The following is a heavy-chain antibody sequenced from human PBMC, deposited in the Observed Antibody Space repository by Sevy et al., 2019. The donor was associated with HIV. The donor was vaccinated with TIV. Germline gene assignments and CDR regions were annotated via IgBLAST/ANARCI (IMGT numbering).Heavy chain of an antibody. CDR1: GGSISSSDHY. Sequence: SETLSLTCSVSGGSISSSDHYWDWIRQPPGKGLEWIGSIYYSGSTYYNPSLKSRVTISVDTSKNQFSLKLSSVTAADTAVYYSARRDGYNLGYYYMDVWGKGTTVTVSS. CDR2: IYYSGST. V-gene: IGHV4-39*01. CDR3: ARRDGYNLGYYYMDV. J-gene: IGHJ6*03. D-gene: IGHD5-12*01.